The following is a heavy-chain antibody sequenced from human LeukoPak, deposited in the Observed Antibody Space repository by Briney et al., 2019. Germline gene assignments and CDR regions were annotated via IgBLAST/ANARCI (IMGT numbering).Heavy chain of an antibody. D-gene: IGHD6-13*01. CDR1: GYTFTSYG. CDR3: AKFPIAAAGTYYIQH. CDR2: ISAYNGNT. J-gene: IGHJ1*01. V-gene: IGHV1-18*01. Sequence: GASVKVSCKASGYTFTSYGISWVRQAPGQGLEWMGWISAYNGNTNYAQKLQGRVTMTTNTSTSTAYMELRSLRSEDTAVYYCAKFPIAAAGTYYIQHWGQGTLVTVSS.